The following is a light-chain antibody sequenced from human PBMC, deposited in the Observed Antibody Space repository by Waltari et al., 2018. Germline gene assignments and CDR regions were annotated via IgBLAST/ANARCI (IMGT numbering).Light chain of an antibody. J-gene: IGLJ2*01. V-gene: IGLV3-19*01. Sequence: SSDLTQDPSLSVALGQTVRITCHGYSLGRYYQSWYQQRPGQAPILVLYGPDNRPSGIPDRFSGSTSGNTASLTITGAQAEDEADYYCHSRETFSTRLFGGGTRLTV. CDR3: HSRETFSTRL. CDR1: SLGRYY. CDR2: GPD.